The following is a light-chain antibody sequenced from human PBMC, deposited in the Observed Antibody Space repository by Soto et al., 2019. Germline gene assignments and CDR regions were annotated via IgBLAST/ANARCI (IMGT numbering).Light chain of an antibody. CDR1: ISDVGDYDY. J-gene: IGLJ2*01. Sequence: QSVLTQPRSVSGSPGQSVTISCTGTISDVGDYDYVSWYQQHPGKAPKLIIYDVYKRSSGVPDRFSGSKSGNTASLTISGLQAEDEADYYCCSYAGSSTSVIFGGGTKVTLL. V-gene: IGLV2-11*01. CDR2: DVY. CDR3: CSYAGSSTSVI.